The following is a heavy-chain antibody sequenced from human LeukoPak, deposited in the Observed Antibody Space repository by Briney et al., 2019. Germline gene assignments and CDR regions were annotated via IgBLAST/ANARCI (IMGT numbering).Heavy chain of an antibody. CDR2: INPNSGGT. D-gene: IGHD1/OR15-1a*01. V-gene: IGHV1-2*02. CDR1: GYTFTSYG. Sequence: ASVKVSCKASGYTFTSYGISWVRQAPGQGLEWMGWINPNSGGTNYAQKFQGRVTMTRDTSISTAYMELSRLRSDDTAVYYCTRMNTPFDYWGQGTLVTVSS. CDR3: TRMNTPFDY. J-gene: IGHJ4*02.